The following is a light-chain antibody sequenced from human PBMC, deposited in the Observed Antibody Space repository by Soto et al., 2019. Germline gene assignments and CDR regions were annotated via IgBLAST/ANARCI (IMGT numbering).Light chain of an antibody. CDR2: SAS. V-gene: IGKV1-8*01. Sequence: AIRMTQSPSSFSASTGDRVTITCRASQDISNSLAWYQQKPGKAPNLLIYSASTLQSGVPSRFSGSGSGTGFTLTISGLQSEDFATYYCQQYYSYPPSFTFGPGTKVEI. J-gene: IGKJ3*01. CDR1: QDISNS. CDR3: QQYYSYPPSFT.